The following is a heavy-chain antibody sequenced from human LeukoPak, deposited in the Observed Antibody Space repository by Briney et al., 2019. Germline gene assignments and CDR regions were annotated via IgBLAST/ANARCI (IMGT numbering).Heavy chain of an antibody. V-gene: IGHV3-7*01. CDR3: ARGGPTGALDY. D-gene: IGHD7-27*01. CDR2: IKEDGSEK. J-gene: IGHJ4*02. Sequence: GGSLRLSCAASGFTVSSNYMNWVRQAPGTGLEWVANIKEDGSEKYYVDSVKGRFTISRDNAKNSLYLQMNSLRAEDTALYYCARGGPTGALDYWGQGTLVTVSS. CDR1: GFTVSSNY.